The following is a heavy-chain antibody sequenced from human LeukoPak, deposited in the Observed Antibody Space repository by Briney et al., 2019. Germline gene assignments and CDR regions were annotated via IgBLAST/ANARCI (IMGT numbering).Heavy chain of an antibody. D-gene: IGHD6-19*01. V-gene: IGHV4-34*01. CDR2: INHSGST. CDR1: GGSFSDYY. CDR3: ARGRSSGLGY. J-gene: IGHJ4*02. Sequence: SETLSLTCAVYGGSFSDYYWSWIRQPPGKGLEWIGEINHSGSTNYNPSLKSRLTISVDTSKNQFSLKLTSVTAADTAVYYCARGRSSGLGYWGQGTLVTVS.